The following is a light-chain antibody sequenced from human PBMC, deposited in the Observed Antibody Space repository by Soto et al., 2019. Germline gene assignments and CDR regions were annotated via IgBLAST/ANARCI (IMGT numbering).Light chain of an antibody. V-gene: IGKV1-39*01. J-gene: IGKJ2*01. Sequence: DIQMTQSPSSLSVSVGDRGTITCRASQSISSFLNWYQQKPGKAPKLLIYASSNLQSGVPSRFSGSGSGTDFNLTISSVQPEDFATYYCQQGYITPYTFGQGTKVQIK. CDR2: ASS. CDR3: QQGYITPYT. CDR1: QSISSF.